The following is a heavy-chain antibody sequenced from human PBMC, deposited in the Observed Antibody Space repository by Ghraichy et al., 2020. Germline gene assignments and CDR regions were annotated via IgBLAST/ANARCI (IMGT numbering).Heavy chain of an antibody. CDR2: IYWDDDK. Sequence: SGPTLVKPTQTLTLTCTFSGFSLSTSGVGVGWIRQPPGKALEWLALIYWDDDKRYSPSLKSRLTITKDTSKNQVVLTMTNMDPVDTATYYCAHMYPLGIQLWLDVLYGSTPYFDYWGQGTLVTVSS. CDR3: AHMYPLGIQLWLDVLYGSTPYFDY. CDR1: GFSLSTSGVG. V-gene: IGHV2-5*02. J-gene: IGHJ4*02. D-gene: IGHD5-18*01.